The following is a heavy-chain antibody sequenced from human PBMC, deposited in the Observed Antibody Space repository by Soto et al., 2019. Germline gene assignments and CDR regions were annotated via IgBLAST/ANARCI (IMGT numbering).Heavy chain of an antibody. J-gene: IGHJ6*02. D-gene: IGHD6-13*01. CDR1: GYTFTGYY. Sequence: ASVKVSCKXSGYTFTGYYMHWVRQAPGQGLEWMGWINPNSGGANYAQKFQGRVTMTRDTSISTAYMELSRLRSDDTAVYYCARQQWYSSSWYAYYYYGMDVWGQGTTVTVSS. CDR3: ARQQWYSSSWYAYYYYGMDV. V-gene: IGHV1-2*02. CDR2: INPNSGGA.